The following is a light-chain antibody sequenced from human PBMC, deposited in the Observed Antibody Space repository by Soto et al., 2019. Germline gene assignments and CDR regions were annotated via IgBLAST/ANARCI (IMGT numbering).Light chain of an antibody. CDR3: CSYAGSYRKV. J-gene: IGLJ2*01. V-gene: IGLV2-11*01. CDR2: DVS. Sequence: QSALTQPASVSGSLGQSITISCTGSNRDIGAYNLVSWYQQYPDTAPKLMIYDVSKRPSGVPDRFSGSKSGNTASLTISGLQAEDEADYYCCSYAGSYRKVFGGGTKLTVL. CDR1: NRDIGAYNL.